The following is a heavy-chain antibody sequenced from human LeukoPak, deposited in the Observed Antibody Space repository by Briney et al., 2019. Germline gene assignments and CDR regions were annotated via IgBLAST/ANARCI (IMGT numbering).Heavy chain of an antibody. J-gene: IGHJ4*02. V-gene: IGHV4-34*01. CDR3: ARGIVATIYFDY. CDR2: INHSGST. CDR1: GGSFSGYY. D-gene: IGHD5-12*01. Sequence: SETLSLTCAVYGGSFSGYYWSWIRQPPGKGLEWIGEINHSGSTKNNPSLKSRVTISVDTSKNQFSLKLSSVTAADTAVYYCARGIVATIYFDYWGQGTLVTVSS.